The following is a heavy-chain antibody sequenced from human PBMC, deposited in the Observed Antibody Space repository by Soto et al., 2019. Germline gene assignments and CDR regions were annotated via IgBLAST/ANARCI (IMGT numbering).Heavy chain of an antibody. Sequence: QVQLQESGPGLVKPSQTLSLTCTVSGGSISSGGYYWSWIRQHPGKGLEWIGYIYYSGSTYYNPPLKGGVTIPEDPSKTHFPLKRTFVLAGDRAVFYGARPALLRFWSCSAPGGQEPLAPASS. V-gene: IGHV4-31*03. J-gene: IGHJ5*02. CDR3: ARPALLRFWSCSAP. D-gene: IGHD3-3*01. CDR1: GGSISSGGYY. CDR2: IYYSGST.